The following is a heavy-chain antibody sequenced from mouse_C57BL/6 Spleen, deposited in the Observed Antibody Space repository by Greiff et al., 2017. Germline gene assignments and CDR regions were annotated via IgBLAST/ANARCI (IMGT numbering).Heavy chain of an antibody. V-gene: IGHV1-55*01. J-gene: IGHJ4*01. CDR3: ARYYYGSSFLAMDY. Sequence: QVQLKQPGAELVKPGASVKMSCKASGYTFTSYWITWVKQRPGQGLEWIGDIYPGSGSTNYNEKFKSKATLTVDTSSSTAYMQLSSLTSEDSAVYYCARYYYGSSFLAMDYWGQGTSVTVSS. D-gene: IGHD1-1*01. CDR1: GYTFTSYW. CDR2: IYPGSGST.